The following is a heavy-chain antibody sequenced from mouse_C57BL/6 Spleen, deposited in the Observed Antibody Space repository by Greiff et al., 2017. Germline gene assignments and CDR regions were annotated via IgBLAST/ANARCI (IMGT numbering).Heavy chain of an antibody. D-gene: IGHD1-1*01. J-gene: IGHJ4*01. Sequence: VQLQQSGAELVKPGASVKISCKASGYAFSSYWMNWVKQRPGKGLEWIGQIYPGDGDTNYNGKFKGKATLTADKSSSTAYMQLSSLTSEDSAVYFCARSGSSHYYAMDYWGQGTSVTVSS. CDR1: GYAFSSYW. V-gene: IGHV1-80*01. CDR3: ARSGSSHYYAMDY. CDR2: IYPGDGDT.